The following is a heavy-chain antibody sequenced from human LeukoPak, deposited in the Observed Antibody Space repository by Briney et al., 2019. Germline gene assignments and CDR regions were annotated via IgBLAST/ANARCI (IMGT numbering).Heavy chain of an antibody. CDR1: GFTFNNYG. CDR2: ISYDGRNI. CDR3: AKGPLRGTAAAIDY. V-gene: IGHV3-30*18. Sequence: GGPLRLSCAASGFTFNNYGMHWVRQAPGKGLEWVAVISYDGRNIHYPDSVKGRFTISRDISTDTLWLQMDSLRTEDTAVYYCAKGPLRGTAAAIDYWGQGTLVTVSS. D-gene: IGHD2-2*01. J-gene: IGHJ4*02.